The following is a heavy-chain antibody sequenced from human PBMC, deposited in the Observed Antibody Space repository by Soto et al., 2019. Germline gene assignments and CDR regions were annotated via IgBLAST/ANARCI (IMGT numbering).Heavy chain of an antibody. V-gene: IGHV3-23*01. J-gene: IGHJ4*02. Sequence: EGSLRLSCAASGFTFSSYAMSWVRQAPGKGLEWVSAISGSGGSTDYADSVKGRFTISRDNSKNTLYLQMNSLSAEDTAVYYCAKVGTEQQLDCDYWGQGTLVTVSA. CDR2: ISGSGGST. CDR1: GFTFSSYA. CDR3: AKVGTEQQLDCDY. D-gene: IGHD6-13*01.